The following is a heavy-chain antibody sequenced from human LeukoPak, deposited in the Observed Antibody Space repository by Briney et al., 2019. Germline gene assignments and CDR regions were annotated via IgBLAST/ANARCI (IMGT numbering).Heavy chain of an antibody. V-gene: IGHV1-8*01. CDR3: ARTTYYDILTGYFHDAFDI. Sequence: VASVKVSCKASGYTFTSYDINWVRQATGQGLEWMGWMNPNSGNTGYAQKFQGRVTMTRNTSISTAYMELSSLRSEDTAVYYCARTTYYDILTGYFHDAFDIWGQGTMVTVSS. D-gene: IGHD3-9*01. CDR2: MNPNSGNT. J-gene: IGHJ3*02. CDR1: GYTFTSYD.